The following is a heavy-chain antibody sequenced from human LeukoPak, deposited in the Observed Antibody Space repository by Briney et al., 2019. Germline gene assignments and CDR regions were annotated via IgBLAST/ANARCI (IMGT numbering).Heavy chain of an antibody. CDR1: GGTFSSYA. CDR2: IIPIFGTA. CDR3: ARGDGYNEAFDY. Sequence: SVKVSCKASGGTFSSYAISWVRQAPGQGLEWMGGIIPIFGTANYAQKFQGRVTITMDESTSTAYMELSSLRSEDTAVYYCARGDGYNEAFDYWGQGTLVTVSS. J-gene: IGHJ4*02. V-gene: IGHV1-69*05. D-gene: IGHD5-24*01.